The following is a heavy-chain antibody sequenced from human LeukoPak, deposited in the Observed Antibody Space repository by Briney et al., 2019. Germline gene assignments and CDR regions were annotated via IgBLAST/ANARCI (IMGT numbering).Heavy chain of an antibody. J-gene: IGHJ2*01. D-gene: IGHD1-7*01. CDR1: GGSISIYY. V-gene: IGHV4-59*01. CDR2: IYYSGST. CDR3: ARENTGITGTIPRWYFDL. Sequence: SETLSLTCTVSGGSISIYYWSWIRQPPGKGLEWIGYIYYSGSTNYNPSLKSRVTISVDTSKNQFSLKLSSVTAADTAVYYCARENTGITGTIPRWYFDLWGRGTLVTVSS.